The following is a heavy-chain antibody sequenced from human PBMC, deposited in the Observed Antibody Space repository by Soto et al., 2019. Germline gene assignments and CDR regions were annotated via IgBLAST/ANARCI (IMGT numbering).Heavy chain of an antibody. J-gene: IGHJ4*02. CDR3: ARRTVTTYHYFDY. V-gene: IGHV3-21*01. CDR1: GFTFSTYD. D-gene: IGHD4-17*01. CDR2: INRASIYI. Sequence: LRLSCVASGFTFSTYDMNWVRQAPGKGLEWVSSINRASIYIYYADSVRGRFTISGDNAKNSLYLQMDSLRVEDTAVYYCARRTVTTYHYFDYWGQGTLVTVSP.